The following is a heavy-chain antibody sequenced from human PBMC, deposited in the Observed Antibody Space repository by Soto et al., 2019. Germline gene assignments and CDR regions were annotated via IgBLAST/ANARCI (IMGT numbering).Heavy chain of an antibody. CDR3: ARGGASHAHPPDH. V-gene: IGHV3-74*03. Sequence: PEGSLRLSCAASGFTFSNYWMHWIRQAPGKGLVWVSRISHDERTTTYADSVKGRFAISRDNAKNTVFLEMKSLRAEDTAVYYCARGGASHAHPPDHWGQGTLVTVSS. CDR1: GFTFSNYW. J-gene: IGHJ4*02. CDR2: ISHDERTT. D-gene: IGHD2-8*01.